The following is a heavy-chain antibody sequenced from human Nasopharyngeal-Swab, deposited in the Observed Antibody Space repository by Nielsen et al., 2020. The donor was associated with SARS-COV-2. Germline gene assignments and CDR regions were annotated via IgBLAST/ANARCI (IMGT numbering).Heavy chain of an antibody. J-gene: IGHJ5*02. D-gene: IGHD2-15*01. CDR3: ATGAVVAATGWFDP. Sequence: SVKVSCKASGGTFSSYAISWVRQAPGQGLEWMGRINPNSGGTNYAQKFQGRVTMTRDTSISTAYMELSSLRSEDTAVYYCATGAVVAATGWFDPWGQGTLVTVSS. CDR2: INPNSGGT. CDR1: GGTFSSYA. V-gene: IGHV1-2*06.